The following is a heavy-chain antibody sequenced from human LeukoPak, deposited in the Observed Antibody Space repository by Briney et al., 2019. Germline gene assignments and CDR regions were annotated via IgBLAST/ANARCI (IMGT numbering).Heavy chain of an antibody. CDR2: ISGSGGST. CDR1: GFTFSSYA. Sequence: PGGSLRLSCAASGFTFSSYAMSWVRQAPGKGLEWVSAISGSGGSTYYADSVKGRFTISRDNSKNTLYLQMNSLRAEGTAVYYCAKPPNYSNHWQCFDYWGQGTLVTVSS. V-gene: IGHV3-23*01. J-gene: IGHJ4*02. D-gene: IGHD4-11*01. CDR3: AKPPNYSNHWQCFDY.